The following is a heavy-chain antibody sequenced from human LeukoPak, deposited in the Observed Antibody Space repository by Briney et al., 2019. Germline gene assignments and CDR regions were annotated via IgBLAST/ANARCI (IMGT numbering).Heavy chain of an antibody. D-gene: IGHD3-3*01. J-gene: IGHJ6*02. CDR2: IIPIFGTA. V-gene: IGHV1-69*13. CDR1: GGTFSSYA. Sequence: ASVKVSCKASGGTFSSYAISWVRQAPGQGLEWMGGIIPIFGTANYAQKFQGRVTITADESTSTAYMELSSLRSEDTAVYYCARGKGWRAHYYYGMDVWGQGTTVTVSS. CDR3: ARGKGWRAHYYYGMDV.